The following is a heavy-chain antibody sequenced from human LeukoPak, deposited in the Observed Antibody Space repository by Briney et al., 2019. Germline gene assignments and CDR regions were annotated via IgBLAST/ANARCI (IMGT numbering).Heavy chain of an antibody. Sequence: GGSLRLSCAASGFTFSSYWMHWVRQAPGKGLVWVSRINSDGSSPIHADSVKGRFTISRDNAKNTLYLQMNSLRAEDTAVYYCAREVYSRGWSSFDYWGRGTLVTVSS. J-gene: IGHJ4*02. CDR3: AREVYSRGWSSFDY. CDR2: INSDGSSP. V-gene: IGHV3-74*01. CDR1: GFTFSSYW. D-gene: IGHD6-19*01.